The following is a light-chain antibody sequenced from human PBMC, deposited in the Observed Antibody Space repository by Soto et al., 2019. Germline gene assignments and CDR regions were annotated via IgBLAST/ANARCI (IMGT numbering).Light chain of an antibody. CDR3: SSYTSSSTVV. V-gene: IGLV2-14*01. CDR2: DVS. J-gene: IGLJ2*01. CDR1: SSDVGGYNY. Sequence: QSVLTQPASVSGSPGQSITISCTGTSSDVGGYNYVSWYQQHPGKAPKLMIYDVSNRPSGVSNRFSGSKSGNTASRTISGLQAEDEADYYCSSYTSSSTVVFAGGTKLTVL.